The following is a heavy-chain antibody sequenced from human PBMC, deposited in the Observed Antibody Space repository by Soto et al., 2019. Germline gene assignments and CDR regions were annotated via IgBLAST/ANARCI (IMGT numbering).Heavy chain of an antibody. CDR3: ARDLHGDYAEDWYPLDY. CDR2: INAGNGNT. V-gene: IGHV1-3*01. CDR1: GYTFTSYA. D-gene: IGHD4-17*01. Sequence: ASVKVSCKASGYTFTSYAMHWVRQAPGQRLEWMGWINAGNGNTKYSQKFQGRVTITRDTSASTAYMELSSLRSEDTAVYYCARDLHGDYAEDWYPLDYWGQGTLVTVSS. J-gene: IGHJ4*02.